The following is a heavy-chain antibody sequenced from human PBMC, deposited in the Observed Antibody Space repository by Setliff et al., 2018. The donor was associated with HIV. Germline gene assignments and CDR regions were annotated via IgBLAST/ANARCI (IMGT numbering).Heavy chain of an antibody. CDR1: GGSISSNNYY. CDR3: ARLAASIAARRRFDY. V-gene: IGHV4-39*01. CDR2: INYSGST. D-gene: IGHD6-6*01. J-gene: IGHJ4*02. Sequence: SETLSLTCTVSGGSISSNNYYWGWIRQPPGKGLEWIGSINYSGSTYQNPSLKSRVTISVDTSKNQYALKLSSVTAADTAVYYCARLAASIAARRRFDYWGQGTLVTVSS.